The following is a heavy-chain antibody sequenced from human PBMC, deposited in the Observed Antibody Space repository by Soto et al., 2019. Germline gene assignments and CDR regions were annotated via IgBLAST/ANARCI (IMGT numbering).Heavy chain of an antibody. CDR3: TKVPFFTMILVCFNF. J-gene: IGHJ4*02. D-gene: IGHD3-22*01. Sequence: PGGSLRLSCAASGFTFSTAWINWVRQAPGKGLEWVGRIKSKINGGTTDFAASVKGRFAISRDDSTDMVYLQMNSLKPEDTAMYSCTKVPFFTMILVCFNFGGQEPLVTVS. V-gene: IGHV3-15*07. CDR2: IKSKINGGTT. CDR1: GFTFSTAW.